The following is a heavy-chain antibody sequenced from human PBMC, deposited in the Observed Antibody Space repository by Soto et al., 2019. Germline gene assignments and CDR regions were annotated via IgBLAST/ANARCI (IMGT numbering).Heavy chain of an antibody. CDR2: IKDRDYGRTA. CDR1: GFNFSDAW. J-gene: IGHJ4*02. Sequence: QLVESGGDLVTPGESLRLSCVASGFNFSDAWMTWVRQAPGKGLEWVGRIKDRDYGRTADYAASVKGRFTMSRDDSTNMLFLQMNSLKSEDTAVYYCTTNDYWGQGTQVTVSS. V-gene: IGHV3-15*01. CDR3: TTNDY.